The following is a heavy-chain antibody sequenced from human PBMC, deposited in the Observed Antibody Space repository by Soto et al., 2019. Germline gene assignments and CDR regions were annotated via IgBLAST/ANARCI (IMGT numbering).Heavy chain of an antibody. J-gene: IGHJ4*02. CDR1: GGSITTYY. D-gene: IGHD5-12*01. CDR2: IYYSGSP. Sequence: TLSLTCTVTGGSITTYYWSWIRQPPGKGLEWIGYIYYSGSPNYNPSLKSRVTISVDTSQNQISLKLNSVTAADTAVYYCASSRGGYNSWGQGTLVTVSS. V-gene: IGHV4-59*01. CDR3: ASSRGGYNS.